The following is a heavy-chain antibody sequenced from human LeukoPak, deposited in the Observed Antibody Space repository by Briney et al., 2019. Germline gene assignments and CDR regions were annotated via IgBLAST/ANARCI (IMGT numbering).Heavy chain of an antibody. Sequence: TSVKVSCKTSGGTFSSYAISWVRQAPGQGLEWMGGIIPIFGTANYAQKFQGRVTITADESTSTAYMELSSLRSEDTAVYYCARISSGHYYYYYGMDVWGQGTTVTVSS. J-gene: IGHJ6*02. CDR1: GGTFSSYA. CDR2: IIPIFGTA. D-gene: IGHD3-22*01. CDR3: ARISSGHYYYYYGMDV. V-gene: IGHV1-69*13.